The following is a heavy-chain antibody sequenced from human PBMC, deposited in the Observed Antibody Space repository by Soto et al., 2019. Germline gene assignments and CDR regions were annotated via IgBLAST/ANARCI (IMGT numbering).Heavy chain of an antibody. CDR1: GGSISSGGYS. CDR2: IYHSGST. CDR3: ARVGISGTIDAFAI. D-gene: IGHD1-20*01. V-gene: IGHV4-30-2*01. J-gene: IGHJ3*02. Sequence: SETLSLTCAVSGGSISSGGYSWNWIRQPPGKGLEWIGYIYHSGSTYYNPSLKSRVTISVDTSNNQFSLHLSSVTAADTAVYYCARVGISGTIDAFAIWGQGTMVTVSS.